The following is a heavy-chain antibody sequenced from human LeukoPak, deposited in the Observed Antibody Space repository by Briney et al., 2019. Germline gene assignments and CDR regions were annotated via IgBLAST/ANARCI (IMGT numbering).Heavy chain of an antibody. Sequence: PGGSLRLSCAASGFTFDDYAMHWVRQAPGKGLEWVSGISWSSGSIGYADSVKGRFTISRDNAKNSLYLQMNSLRAEDTALYYCAKDKGPQSHYYDSSQGFDYWGQGTLDTVSS. D-gene: IGHD3-22*01. CDR3: AKDKGPQSHYYDSSQGFDY. V-gene: IGHV3-9*01. CDR2: ISWSSGSI. J-gene: IGHJ4*02. CDR1: GFTFDDYA.